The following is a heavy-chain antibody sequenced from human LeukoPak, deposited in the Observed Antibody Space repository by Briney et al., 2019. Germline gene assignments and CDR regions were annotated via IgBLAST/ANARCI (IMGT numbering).Heavy chain of an antibody. CDR2: ISYDGSHK. V-gene: IGHV3-30-3*01. CDR3: AREYSGTYDAFDI. J-gene: IGHJ3*02. Sequence: GRSLRLSCAASGFIFSSYAMHWVRQAPGKGLEWVAVISYDGSHKYYAHSVKGRFTIPRDNSKNTLYLQVNSLRAEDTAVYYCAREYSGTYDAFDIWGQGTMVTVSS. CDR1: GFIFSSYA. D-gene: IGHD1-26*01.